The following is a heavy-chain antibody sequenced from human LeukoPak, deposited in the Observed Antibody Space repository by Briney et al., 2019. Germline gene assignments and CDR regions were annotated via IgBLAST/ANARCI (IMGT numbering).Heavy chain of an antibody. J-gene: IGHJ4*02. CDR2: IYYSGST. CDR1: GGSISGYY. Sequence: SETLSLTCTVSGGSISGYYWSWIRQPPGKGLEWIGYIYYSGSTNYNPSLKSRVTISVDTSKNQFSLKLSSVTAADTAVYYCARALPASPITMVRGVINPHFDYWGQGTLVTVSS. CDR3: ARALPASPITMVRGVINPHFDY. V-gene: IGHV4-59*01. D-gene: IGHD3-10*01.